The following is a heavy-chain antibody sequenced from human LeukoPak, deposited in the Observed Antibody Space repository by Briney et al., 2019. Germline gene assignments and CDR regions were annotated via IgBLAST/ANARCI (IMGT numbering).Heavy chain of an antibody. CDR3: AREQWFRWEY. Sequence: PGGSLRLSCEASGFSVSYYYMVWVRQAPGKGLECISYIPNDDSVIYYADSVRGRLSVSRDSARNSLSLQLNSLRVEDTAVYYCAREQWFRWEYWGQGVLVTVSS. D-gene: IGHD3-22*01. CDR2: IPNDDSVI. V-gene: IGHV3-11*01. CDR1: GFSVSYYY. J-gene: IGHJ4*02.